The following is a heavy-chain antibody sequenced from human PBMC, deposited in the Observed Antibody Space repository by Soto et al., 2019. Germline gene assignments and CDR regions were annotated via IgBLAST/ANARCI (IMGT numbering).Heavy chain of an antibody. Sequence: GESLKISCKGSGYSFTSYWIGWVRQMPGKGLEWMGIIYPGNSDTRYSPSFQGQVTISADKSISTAYLQWSSLKASDTAKYYCARVPNCFGTKQCLAIDYWGQGTLVTVSS. CDR3: ARVPNCFGTKQCLAIDY. V-gene: IGHV5-51*01. CDR1: GYSFTSYW. CDR2: IYPGNSDT. J-gene: IGHJ4*02. D-gene: IGHD6-19*01.